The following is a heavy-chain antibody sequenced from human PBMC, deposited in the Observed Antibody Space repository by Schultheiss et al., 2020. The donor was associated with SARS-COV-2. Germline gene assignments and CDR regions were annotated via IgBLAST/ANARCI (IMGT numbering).Heavy chain of an antibody. V-gene: IGHV4-34*01. CDR1: GGSFSGYY. CDR2: ISHSGRT. Sequence: SETLSLTCAVYGGSFSGYYGSWIRQPPGRGLEWIGEISHSGRTDYNPSLKSRVTVSVDTSKNQLSLRLTSVTAADTAVYYCAKDMRANIVATIDYWGQGTLVTVSS. J-gene: IGHJ4*02. CDR3: AKDMRANIVATIDY. D-gene: IGHD5-12*01.